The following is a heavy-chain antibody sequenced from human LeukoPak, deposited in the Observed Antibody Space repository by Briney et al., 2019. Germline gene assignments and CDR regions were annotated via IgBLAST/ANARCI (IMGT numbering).Heavy chain of an antibody. CDR1: GGSFSGYY. CDR3: ARQIAAAYWFDP. Sequence: SETLSLTCAVYGGSFSGYYWSWIRKPPGKGLEWIGEINHSGSNNYNPSLKSRVTISVDTSKNQFSLKLSSVTAADTAVYYCARQIAAAYWFDPWGQGTLVTVSS. V-gene: IGHV4-34*01. CDR2: INHSGSN. D-gene: IGHD6-13*01. J-gene: IGHJ5*02.